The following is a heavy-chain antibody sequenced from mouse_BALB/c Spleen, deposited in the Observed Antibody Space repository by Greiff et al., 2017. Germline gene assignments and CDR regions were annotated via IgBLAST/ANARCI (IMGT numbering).Heavy chain of an antibody. J-gene: IGHJ2*01. D-gene: IGHD3-2*01. V-gene: IGHV1S81*02. Sequence: QVQLKQPGAELVKPGASVKLSCKASGYTFTSYWMHWVKQRPGQGLEWIGEINPSNGRTNYNEKFKSKATLTVDKSSSTAYMQLSSLTSEDSAVYYCARTARATVYFDYWGQGTTLTVSS. CDR2: INPSNGRT. CDR3: ARTARATVYFDY. CDR1: GYTFTSYW.